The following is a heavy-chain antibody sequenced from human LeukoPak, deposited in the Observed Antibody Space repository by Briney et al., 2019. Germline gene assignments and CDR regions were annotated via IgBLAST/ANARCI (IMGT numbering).Heavy chain of an antibody. D-gene: IGHD1-26*01. CDR2: INSDGSST. CDR3: ASIGGATYFDY. J-gene: IGHJ4*02. CDR1: GFTSSSYW. Sequence: PGGSLRLSCAASGFTSSSYWMHWVRQAPGKGLVWVSRINSDGSSTSYADSVKGRFTISRDNAKNTLYLQMNSLRAEDTAVYYCASIGGATYFDYWGQGTLVTVSS. V-gene: IGHV3-74*01.